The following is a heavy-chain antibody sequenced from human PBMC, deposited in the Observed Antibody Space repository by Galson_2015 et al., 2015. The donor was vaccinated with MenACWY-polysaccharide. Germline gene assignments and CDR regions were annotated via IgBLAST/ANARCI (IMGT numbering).Heavy chain of an antibody. D-gene: IGHD3-22*01. Sequence: SLRLSCAASGFTFSSYAMHWVRQAPGKGLEWVAVISHDGSNKYYADSVKGRFTISRDNSKNTLYLQMNSLRAEDTAVYYCARGIGSSGYYSDYWGQGTLVTVSS. V-gene: IGHV3-30-3*01. CDR2: ISHDGSNK. CDR1: GFTFSSYA. J-gene: IGHJ4*02. CDR3: ARGIGSSGYYSDY.